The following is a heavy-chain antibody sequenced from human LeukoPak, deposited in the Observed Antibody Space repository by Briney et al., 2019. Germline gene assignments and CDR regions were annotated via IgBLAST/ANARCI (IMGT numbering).Heavy chain of an antibody. J-gene: IGHJ5*02. Sequence: SETLSLTCTVSRGSFSSRPYYWSWIRQPPGKGLEWIGYIYYSGSTNYNPSLKSRVTISVDTSKNQFSLKLSSVTAADTAVYYCARGGFNWFDPWGQGTLVTVSS. V-gene: IGHV4-61*01. CDR3: ARGGFNWFDP. CDR2: IYYSGST. CDR1: RGSFSSRPYY.